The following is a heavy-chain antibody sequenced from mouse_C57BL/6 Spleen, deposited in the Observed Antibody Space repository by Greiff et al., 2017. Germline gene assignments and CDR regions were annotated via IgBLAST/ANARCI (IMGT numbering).Heavy chain of an antibody. V-gene: IGHV5-17*01. CDR3: ARDSNYVESLLAY. CDR2: ISSGSSTI. J-gene: IGHJ3*01. CDR1: GFTFSDYG. Sequence: EVMLVESGGGLVEPGGSLKLSCAASGFTFSDYGMHWVRQAPEKGLEWVAYISSGSSTIYYADTVKGRFTISRDNAKNTLFLQMTSLRSEDTAMYYCARDSNYVESLLAYWGQGTLVTVSA. D-gene: IGHD2-5*01.